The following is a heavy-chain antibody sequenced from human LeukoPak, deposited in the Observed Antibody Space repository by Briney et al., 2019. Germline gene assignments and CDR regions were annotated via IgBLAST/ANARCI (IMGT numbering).Heavy chain of an antibody. CDR1: GFRFSDYY. J-gene: IGHJ4*02. CDR2: ISSTSTYT. Sequence: PGRSLRLSCAASGFRFSDYYMNWIRQAPGKGLEWVSHISSTSTYTKYADSVQGRFTISRDNAKDSLYLQMDSLIAEDTAVYYCARGRERGFDIWGQGTLVTVSS. V-gene: IGHV3-11*05. D-gene: IGHD5-24*01. CDR3: ARGRERGFDI.